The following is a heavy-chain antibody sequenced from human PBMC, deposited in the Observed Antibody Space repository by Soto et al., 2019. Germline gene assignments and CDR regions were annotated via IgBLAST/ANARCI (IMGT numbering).Heavy chain of an antibody. CDR1: GFTFSSYA. CDR3: AKYSPSLIVVVPAAIRADAFDI. J-gene: IGHJ3*02. D-gene: IGHD2-2*02. CDR2: ISGSGGST. Sequence: GGSLRLSCAASGFTFSSYAMSWVRQAPGKGLEWVSAISGSGGSTYYADSVKGRFTISRDNSKNTLYLQMNSLRAEDTAVYYCAKYSPSLIVVVPAAIRADAFDIWGQGTMVTVSS. V-gene: IGHV3-23*01.